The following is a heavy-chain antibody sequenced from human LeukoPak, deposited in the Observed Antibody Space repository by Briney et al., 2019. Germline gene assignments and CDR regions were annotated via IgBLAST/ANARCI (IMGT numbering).Heavy chain of an antibody. D-gene: IGHD3-22*01. CDR3: AREGGSSGYSADNAFDI. V-gene: IGHV3-30*04. J-gene: IGHJ3*02. CDR1: GFTFSSYA. CDR2: ISYDGSNK. Sequence: PGGSLRLSCAASGFTFSSYAMHWVRQAPGKGLEWVAVISYDGSNKYYADSVKGRFTISRDNAKNSLYLQMNSLRAEDTAVYYCAREGGSSGYSADNAFDIWGQGTMVTVSS.